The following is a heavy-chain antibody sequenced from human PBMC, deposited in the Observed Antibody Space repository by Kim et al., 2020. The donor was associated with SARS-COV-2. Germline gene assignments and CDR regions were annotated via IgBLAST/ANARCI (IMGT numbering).Heavy chain of an antibody. J-gene: IGHJ4*01. CDR2: ISYDGSNK. Sequence: GGSLRLSCAASGFTFSSYGLHWVRQAPGKGLEWVAVISYDGSNKYYADSVKGRFTISRENSKNTLYLQMNSLRAEDTAVYYCAKGPRFGEVGGDLDYWG. CDR3: AKGPRFGEVGGDLDY. CDR1: GFTFSSYG. D-gene: IGHD2-21*01. V-gene: IGHV3-30*18.